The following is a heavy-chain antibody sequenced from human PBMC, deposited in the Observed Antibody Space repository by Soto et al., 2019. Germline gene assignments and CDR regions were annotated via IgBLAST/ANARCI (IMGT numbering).Heavy chain of an antibody. D-gene: IGHD5-12*01. J-gene: IGHJ5*02. CDR2: IYYSGST. V-gene: IGHV4-39*01. CDR3: ARHDDIVTLSNWFAP. Sequence: PSETLSLTCTVSGGSISSSSYYWGWIRQPPGKGLEWIGSIYYSGSTYYNPSLKSRVTISVDTSKNQFSLKLSSVTAADTAVYYCARHDDIVTLSNWFAPWGQGTLVTVSS. CDR1: GGSISSSSYY.